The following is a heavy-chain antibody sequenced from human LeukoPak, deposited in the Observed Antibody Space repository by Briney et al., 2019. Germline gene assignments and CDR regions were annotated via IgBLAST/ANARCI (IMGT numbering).Heavy chain of an antibody. J-gene: IGHJ5*02. CDR2: IYYSGST. CDR3: AREMGRGTMVRGGKNSNWFDP. Sequence: SETLSLTCTVSGGSISSYYWSWIRQPPGKGLEWIGYIYYSGSTNYNPSLKSRVTISVDTSKNQFSLKLSSVTAADTAVYYCAREMGRGTMVRGGKNSNWFDPWGQGTLVTVSS. D-gene: IGHD3-10*01. CDR1: GGSISSYY. V-gene: IGHV4-59*12.